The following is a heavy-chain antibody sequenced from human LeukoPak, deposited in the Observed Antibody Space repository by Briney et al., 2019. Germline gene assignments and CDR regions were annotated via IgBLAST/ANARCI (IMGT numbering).Heavy chain of an antibody. D-gene: IGHD6-19*01. J-gene: IGHJ3*02. CDR2: ISSSGSTI. CDR1: GFTFSSYE. CDR3: AKRKSSGWGSAFDI. V-gene: IGHV3-48*03. Sequence: PGGSLRLSCAASGFTFSSYEMNWVRQAPGKGLEWVSYISSSGSTIYYADSVKGRFTISRDNAKNSLYLQMNSLRAEDAAVYYCAKRKSSGWGSAFDIWGQGTMVTVSS.